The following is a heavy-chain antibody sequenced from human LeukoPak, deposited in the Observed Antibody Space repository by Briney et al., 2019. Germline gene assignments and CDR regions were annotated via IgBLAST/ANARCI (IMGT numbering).Heavy chain of an antibody. D-gene: IGHD4-11*01. J-gene: IGHJ4*02. CDR1: KFTFSHYG. CDR2: IWNDGSNQ. V-gene: IGHV3-33*06. Sequence: PGGSLRLSCAASKFTFSHYGMHWVRQAPGKGLEWVAVIWNDGSNQYYADSVKGRFTVSRDNSQSTLYLQMNSLRPEDTAVYYCAKDAQRGFDYSNSLENWGQGTLVTVSS. CDR3: AKDAQRGFDYSNSLEN.